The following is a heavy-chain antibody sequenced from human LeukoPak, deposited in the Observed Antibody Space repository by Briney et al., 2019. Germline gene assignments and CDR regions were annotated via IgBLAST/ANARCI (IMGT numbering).Heavy chain of an antibody. CDR2: IKPDGSEQ. V-gene: IGHV3-7*01. CDR3: ARTKNSGRYYYFDY. J-gene: IGHJ4*02. D-gene: IGHD3-22*01. CDR1: GFTFSTYW. Sequence: GGSLRLSCADSGFTFSTYWMSWLRQVPGKGLEWVANIKPDGSEQYYADSVKGRFGISRDNAKNSLFLQMNNLRAEDTAVYYCARTKNSGRYYYFDYWGPGTLVTVSS.